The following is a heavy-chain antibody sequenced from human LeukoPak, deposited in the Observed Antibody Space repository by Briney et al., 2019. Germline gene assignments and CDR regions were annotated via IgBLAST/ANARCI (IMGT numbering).Heavy chain of an antibody. Sequence: SETLSLTCTVSGYSISSQNYWGWIRQPPGKGLEWIGEINHSGSTNYNPSLKSRVTISVDTSKNQFSLKLSSVTAADTAVYYCARAPYSSSSPDYWGQGTLVTVSS. CDR2: INHSGST. V-gene: IGHV4-38-2*02. D-gene: IGHD6-13*01. CDR3: ARAPYSSSSPDY. J-gene: IGHJ4*02. CDR1: GYSISSQNY.